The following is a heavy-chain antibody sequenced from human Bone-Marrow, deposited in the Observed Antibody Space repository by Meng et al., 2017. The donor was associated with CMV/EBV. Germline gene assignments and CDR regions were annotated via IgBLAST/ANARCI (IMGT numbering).Heavy chain of an antibody. J-gene: IGHJ3*01. Sequence: ASVKVSCKASGYTFTGYYMHWVRQAPGQGLEWMGWINPNSGGTNYAQKFQGRVTMTRDTSISTAYMELSRLRSDDTALYYCARDGPSENYYERILVKDGAFDLWGPGTMVTVSS. CDR1: GYTFTGYY. V-gene: IGHV1-2*02. CDR2: INPNSGGT. CDR3: ARDGPSENYYERILVKDGAFDL. D-gene: IGHD1-26*01.